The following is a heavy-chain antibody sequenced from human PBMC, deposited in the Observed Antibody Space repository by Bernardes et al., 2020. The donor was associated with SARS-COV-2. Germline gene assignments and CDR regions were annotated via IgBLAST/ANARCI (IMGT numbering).Heavy chain of an antibody. J-gene: IGHJ6*02. Sequence: SETLSLTCAVYGGSFSGYYWSWIRQPPGKGLEWIGEINHSGSTNYNPSLKSRVTISVDTSKNQFSLKLSSVTAADTAVYYCARGKYYGSGSYYNFSPPGPYGMDVWGQGTTVTVSS. CDR3: ARGKYYGSGSYYNFSPPGPYGMDV. CDR2: INHSGST. D-gene: IGHD3-10*01. V-gene: IGHV4-34*01. CDR1: GGSFSGYY.